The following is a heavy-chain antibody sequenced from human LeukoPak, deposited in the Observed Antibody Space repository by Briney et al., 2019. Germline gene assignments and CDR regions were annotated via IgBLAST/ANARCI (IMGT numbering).Heavy chain of an antibody. CDR3: TKAYGSGSYRNWFDP. CDR2: ISGSGSST. CDR1: GFTFSSYA. Sequence: PGGSLRLSCAASGFTFSSYAMSWLRHAPGTALEWVSFISGSGSSTYYADSVKGRFTISRDNSKNTLYLQMNSLRAEDTAVYYCTKAYGSGSYRNWFDPWGQGTLVTVSS. J-gene: IGHJ5*02. V-gene: IGHV3-23*01. D-gene: IGHD3-10*01.